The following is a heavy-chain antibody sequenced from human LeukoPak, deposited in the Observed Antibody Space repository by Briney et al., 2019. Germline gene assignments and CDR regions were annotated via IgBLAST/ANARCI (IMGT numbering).Heavy chain of an antibody. CDR3: ARGYSYGSDY. J-gene: IGHJ4*02. CDR2: ISYDGSNK. Sequence: GRSLRLSCAASGFTFSSYAMHWVRQAPGKGLEWVAVISYDGSNKYYADSVKGRFTISRDNSKSTLYLQMNSLRAEDTAVYYCARGYSYGSDYWGQGTLVTVSS. V-gene: IGHV3-30*04. D-gene: IGHD5-18*01. CDR1: GFTFSSYA.